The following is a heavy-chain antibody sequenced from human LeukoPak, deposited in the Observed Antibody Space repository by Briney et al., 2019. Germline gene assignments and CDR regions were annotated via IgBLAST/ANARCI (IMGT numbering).Heavy chain of an antibody. D-gene: IGHD3-3*01. CDR3: ARDRTIFGVEPLEP. CDR2: IQNDGNDK. V-gene: IGHV3-30*02. J-gene: IGHJ5*02. CDR1: GLIFSTYG. Sequence: GGSLRLSCAASGLIFSTYGMHWVRQAPGKGLEWVAFIQNDGNDKYYADSVKGRFTVSRDNSKNTLDLQMNGLRAEDTAVYYCARDRTIFGVEPLEPWGQGTLVTVSS.